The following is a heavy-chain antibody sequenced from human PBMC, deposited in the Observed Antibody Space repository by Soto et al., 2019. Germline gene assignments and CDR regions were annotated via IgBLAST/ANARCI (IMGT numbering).Heavy chain of an antibody. CDR2: IYPGDSDT. CDR1: GYSFTSYW. J-gene: IGHJ4*02. V-gene: IGHV5-51*01. Sequence: GEALKISRKGSGYSFTSYWIGWVRQMPGKGLELMGIIYPGDSDTRYSPSFQGQVTISADKSISTAYLQWSSLKASDTAMYYCARPFETSGWYDYWGRGTLVTVSS. D-gene: IGHD6-19*01. CDR3: ARPFETSGWYDY.